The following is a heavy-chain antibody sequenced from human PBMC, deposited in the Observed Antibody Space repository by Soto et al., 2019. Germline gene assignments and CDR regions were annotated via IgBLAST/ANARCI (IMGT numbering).Heavy chain of an antibody. V-gene: IGHV3-73*01. Sequence: VLLVESGGGLVQPGGSLKLSCAASGFVFKDSSIHWVRQASGKGLEWVGRMRDRPYTYATAYAASVKGRFTISRDDSSNTAYLQMNSLKTEDTAIYYCTRLISAAQDYWGQGTLVTVSS. J-gene: IGHJ4*02. D-gene: IGHD3-10*01. CDR1: GFVFKDSS. CDR2: MRDRPYTYAT. CDR3: TRLISAAQDY.